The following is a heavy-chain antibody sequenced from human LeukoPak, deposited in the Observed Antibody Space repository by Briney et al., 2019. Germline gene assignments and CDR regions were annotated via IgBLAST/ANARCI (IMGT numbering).Heavy chain of an antibody. Sequence: SETLSLTCTVSGGSVSSGSYYWSWIRQPPGKGLEWIGYIYYSASTNYNPSLKSRVTISVDTSNNQFSLKLSSVTAADTAVYYCARGSRGYSYGWGQGTLVAVSS. V-gene: IGHV4-61*01. J-gene: IGHJ4*02. CDR2: IYYSAST. D-gene: IGHD5-18*01. CDR1: GGSVSSGSYY. CDR3: ARGSRGYSYG.